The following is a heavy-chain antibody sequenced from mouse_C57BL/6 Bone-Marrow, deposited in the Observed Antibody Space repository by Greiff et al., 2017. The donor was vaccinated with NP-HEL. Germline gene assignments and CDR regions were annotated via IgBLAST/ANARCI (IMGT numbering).Heavy chain of an antibody. J-gene: IGHJ4*01. D-gene: IGHD1-1*01. CDR1: GYTFTDYN. CDR2: INPNNGGT. Sequence: EVQRVESGPELVKPGASVKIPCKASGYTFTDYNMDWVKQSHGKSLEWIGDINPNNGGTIYNQKFKGKATLTVDKSSSTAYMELRSLTSEDTAVYYCARCSSPYYAMDYWGQGTSDTVSS. V-gene: IGHV1-18*01. CDR3: ARCSSPYYAMDY.